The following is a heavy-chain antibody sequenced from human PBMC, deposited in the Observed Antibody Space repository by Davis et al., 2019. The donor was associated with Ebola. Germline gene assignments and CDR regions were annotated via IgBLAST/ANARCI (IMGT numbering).Heavy chain of an antibody. J-gene: IGHJ6*02. CDR3: ARALYDSSGRYYYYYYGVDV. CDR2: IYPGDSDT. D-gene: IGHD3-22*01. V-gene: IGHV5-51*01. Sequence: PGGSLRLFCKGSGYSFTSYWIGWVRQMPGKGLEWMGIIYPGDSDTRYSPSFQGQVTISADKSISTAYLQWSSLKASDTAMYYCARALYDSSGRYYYYYYGVDVWGQGTTVTVSS. CDR1: GYSFTSYW.